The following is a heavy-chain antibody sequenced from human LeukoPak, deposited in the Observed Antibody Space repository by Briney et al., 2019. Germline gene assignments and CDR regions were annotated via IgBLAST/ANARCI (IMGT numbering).Heavy chain of an antibody. V-gene: IGHV1-8*01. D-gene: IGHD3-22*01. CDR2: MNPNSGNT. CDR3: ARGSQTIITTFCDN. CDR1: GYTFSNYD. Sequence: ASVTVSCKASGYTFSNYDINWVRQATGQGLEWMGWMNPNSGNTGYAQKFQGRVTMTRDTSINTAYMELSSLRSDDTAVYYCARGSQTIITTFCDNWGQGTLVTVSS. J-gene: IGHJ4*02.